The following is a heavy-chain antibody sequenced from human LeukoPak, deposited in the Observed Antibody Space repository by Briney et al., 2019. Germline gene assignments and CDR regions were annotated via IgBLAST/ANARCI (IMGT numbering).Heavy chain of an antibody. J-gene: IGHJ6*03. CDR1: GFTFSSYG. V-gene: IGHV3-30*03. CDR3: AGGTFRGSYSPDYYYYMDV. CDR2: ISYDGSNK. Sequence: GGSLRLSCAASGFTFSSYGMHWVRQAPGKGLEWVAVISYDGSNKYYADSVKGRFTISRDNSKNTLYLQMNSLRSEDTAVYYCAGGTFRGSYSPDYYYYMDVWGKGATVTISS. D-gene: IGHD3-10*01.